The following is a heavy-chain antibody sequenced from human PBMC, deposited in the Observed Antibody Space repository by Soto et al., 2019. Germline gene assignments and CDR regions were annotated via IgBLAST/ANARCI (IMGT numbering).Heavy chain of an antibody. CDR3: AKDMNSLYGYYYGMDV. Sequence: GGSLRLSCAASGFTFDDYAMHWVRQAPGKGLEWVSGISWNSGSIGYADSVKGRFTISRDNAKNSLYLQMNSLRAEDTALYYCAKDMNSLYGYYYGMDVWGQGTTVTVSS. V-gene: IGHV3-9*01. CDR2: ISWNSGSI. D-gene: IGHD4-17*01. J-gene: IGHJ6*02. CDR1: GFTFDDYA.